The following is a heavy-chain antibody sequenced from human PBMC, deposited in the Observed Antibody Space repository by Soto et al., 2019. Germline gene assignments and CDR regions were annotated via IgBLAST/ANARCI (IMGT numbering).Heavy chain of an antibody. Sequence: XETLSLTCVVSGGSITSYHWSWIRQFPGKGLEWIAYTAYTGNTNYNPSLKSRVTISMDTSKNQLSLKLTSMTAAASHGRSNWFGPWAPGTLVTVSS. CDR2: TAYTGNT. D-gene: IGHD1-1*01. CDR1: GGSITSYH. V-gene: IGHV4-59*03. J-gene: IGHJ5*02. CDR3: WFGP.